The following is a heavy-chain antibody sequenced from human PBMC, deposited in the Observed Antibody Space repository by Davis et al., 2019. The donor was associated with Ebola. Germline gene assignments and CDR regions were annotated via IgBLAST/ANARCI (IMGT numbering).Heavy chain of an antibody. Sequence: GESLKISCGVSGLPFSAYFMDWVXLTPRTFLSFFLLSRNQENHSNTEYAASVRGRFTISRDDSKKSMYLQMNSLRTEDTAVYYCVTENWYRFESWGQGTLVTVSS. CDR3: VTENWYRFES. CDR2: SRNQENHSNT. V-gene: IGHV3-72*01. CDR1: GLPFSAYF. J-gene: IGHJ4*02. D-gene: IGHD1/OR15-1a*01.